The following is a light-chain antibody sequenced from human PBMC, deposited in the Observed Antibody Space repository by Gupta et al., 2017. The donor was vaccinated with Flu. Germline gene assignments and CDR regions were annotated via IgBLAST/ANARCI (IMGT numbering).Light chain of an antibody. CDR3: AAWDDSLSAYL. J-gene: IGLJ1*01. CDR2: NND. V-gene: IGLV1-44*01. Sequence: QSVLIQPPSASETPGQRVPSSCSGSWSNIKRNTVNWYRQLPGTAPRLLIYNNDQRPSGVPDRFSGSKSGTSASLAISGLQSDDEADYYCAAWDDSLSAYLFGTGTEVTVL. CDR1: WSNIKRNT.